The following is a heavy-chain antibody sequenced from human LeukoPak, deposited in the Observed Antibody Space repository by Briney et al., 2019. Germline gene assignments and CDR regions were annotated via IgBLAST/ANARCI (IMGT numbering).Heavy chain of an antibody. CDR2: INSDGSST. Sequence: GGSLRLSCAASGFTFSSYWMHWVRQAPGKGLVWVSRINSDGSSTSYADSVKGRFTISRDNAKNTLYLQMNSLRAEDTAVYYCARERGTLYYDSSGYHYWGQGTLVTVSS. CDR3: ARERGTLYYDSSGYHY. D-gene: IGHD3-22*01. V-gene: IGHV3-74*01. CDR1: GFTFSSYW. J-gene: IGHJ4*02.